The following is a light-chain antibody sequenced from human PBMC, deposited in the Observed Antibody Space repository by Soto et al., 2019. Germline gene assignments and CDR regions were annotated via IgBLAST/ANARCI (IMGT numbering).Light chain of an antibody. Sequence: DVQLTQSPSFLSASVGDRVTITCRASQGISSDLAWYQQKPGKAPKLRIYAASTLPSGVPSRFSGSGSGTEFTLTISSLKPEEFATYDCQQLNSYLTFGGGTKLDIK. CDR2: AAS. CDR3: QQLNSYLT. CDR1: QGISSD. J-gene: IGKJ4*01. V-gene: IGKV1-9*01.